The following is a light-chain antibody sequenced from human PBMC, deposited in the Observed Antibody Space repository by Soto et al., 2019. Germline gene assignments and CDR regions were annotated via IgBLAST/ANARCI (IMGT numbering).Light chain of an antibody. V-gene: IGLV2-8*01. J-gene: IGLJ1*01. CDR1: KNDIGVYHF. CDR2: EVV. Sequence: QSALTQPPSACGYPGQSGTISCTATKNDIGVYHFVSWYQHHPGKAPRLIIYEVVQRPSGVPDRFSGSKSGNTASLPVSALHVADEADYFCKSYAGRNTYDFGSGSKVTVL. CDR3: KSYAGRNTYD.